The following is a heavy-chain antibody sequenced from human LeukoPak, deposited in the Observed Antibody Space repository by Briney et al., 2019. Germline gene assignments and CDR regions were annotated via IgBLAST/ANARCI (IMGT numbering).Heavy chain of an antibody. D-gene: IGHD6-6*01. CDR2: ISSSGSTI. CDR1: GFTFSDYY. CDR3: ARAMSIAARLQTIFDY. J-gene: IGHJ4*02. Sequence: GGSLRLSCAASGFTFSDYYMTWIRQAPGKGLEWVSYISSSGSTIYYADSVKGRFTISRDNTKNSLYLQMNSLRAEDTAVYYCARAMSIAARLQTIFDYWGQGTLVTVSS. V-gene: IGHV3-11*01.